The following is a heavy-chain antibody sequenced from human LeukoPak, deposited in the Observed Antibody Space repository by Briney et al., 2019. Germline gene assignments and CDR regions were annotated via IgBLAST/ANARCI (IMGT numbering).Heavy chain of an antibody. CDR2: IYYSGST. CDR1: GGSISSHY. Sequence: SETLSLTCTVSGGSISSHYWSWIRQPPGKGLEWIGYIYYSGSTNYNPSLKSRVTISVDTSKNQFSLKLSSVTAADTAVYYCARASAMARGSAWFDPWGQGTLVTVSS. V-gene: IGHV4-59*11. D-gene: IGHD3-10*01. CDR3: ARASAMARGSAWFDP. J-gene: IGHJ5*02.